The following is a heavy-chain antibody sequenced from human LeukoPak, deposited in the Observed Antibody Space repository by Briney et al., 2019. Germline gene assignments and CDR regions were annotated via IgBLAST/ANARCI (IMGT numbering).Heavy chain of an antibody. CDR3: ARDLFYYYDSSGYGAFDI. D-gene: IGHD3-22*01. Sequence: GGSLRLSCAASGFTFSSYEMNWVRQAPGKGLEWVSYISSSGSTIYYADSVKGRFTISRDNAKNSLYLQMNSLRAEDTAVYYCARDLFYYYDSSGYGAFDIWGQGTMVTVSS. J-gene: IGHJ3*02. V-gene: IGHV3-48*03. CDR1: GFTFSSYE. CDR2: ISSSGSTI.